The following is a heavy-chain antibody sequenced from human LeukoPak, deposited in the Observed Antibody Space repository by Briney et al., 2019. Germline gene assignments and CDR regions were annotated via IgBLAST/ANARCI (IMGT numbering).Heavy chain of an antibody. CDR2: MNPNSGST. CDR3: AIHYNGSGSYYNEISY. CDR1: GYTFTSYD. Sequence: ASVKVSCKASGYTFTSYDINWVRQATGQGLEWMGWMNPNSGSTGYAQKFQGRVTMTRNTSISTAYMELSSLRSEDTAVYYCAIHYNGSGSYYNEISYWGQGTLVTVSS. J-gene: IGHJ4*02. D-gene: IGHD3-10*01. V-gene: IGHV1-8*01.